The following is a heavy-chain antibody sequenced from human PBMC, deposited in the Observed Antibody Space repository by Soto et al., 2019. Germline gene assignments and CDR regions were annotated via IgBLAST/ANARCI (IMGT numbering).Heavy chain of an antibody. CDR2: INPNSGGT. V-gene: IGHV1-2*02. CDR1: GYTFTGYY. CDR3: ARDLVNWSSTSCSPTSNWFDH. Sequence: ASVNVSCTASGYTFTGYYMHWVRQAPGQGLEWMGWINPNSGGTNYAQKFQGRVTMTRDTSISTAYMELSRLRSDDTAVYYCARDLVNWSSTSCSPTSNWFDHWGQGTLVTVTS. D-gene: IGHD2-2*01. J-gene: IGHJ5*02.